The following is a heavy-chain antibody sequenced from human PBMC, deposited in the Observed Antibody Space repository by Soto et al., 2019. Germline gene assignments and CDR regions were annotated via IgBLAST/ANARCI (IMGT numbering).Heavy chain of an antibody. CDR2: ISGSGGST. CDR3: AKAMGATPYYYAMNV. D-gene: IGHD1-26*01. V-gene: IGHV3-23*01. CDR1: GFTFSSYA. J-gene: IGHJ6*02. Sequence: PGGSLRLSCAASGFTFSSYAMSWVRQAPGKGLEWVSAISGSGGSTYYADSVKGRFTISRDNSKNTLYLQMNSLRAEDTAVYYCAKAMGATPYYYAMNVWGQGTTVTVSS.